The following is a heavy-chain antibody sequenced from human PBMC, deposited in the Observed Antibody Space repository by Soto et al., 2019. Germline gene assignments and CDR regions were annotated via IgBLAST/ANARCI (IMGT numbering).Heavy chain of an antibody. CDR1: GYTFTSYA. Sequence: ASVKVSCKASGYTFTSYAMHWVRQAPGQMLEWMGWINAGNGNTKYSQKFQGRVTITRDTSASTAYMELSSLRSEDTAVYYCARSYNWNPTYYYYYYMDVWGKGTTVTVSS. D-gene: IGHD1-20*01. CDR3: ARSYNWNPTYYYYYYMDV. CDR2: INAGNGNT. V-gene: IGHV1-3*01. J-gene: IGHJ6*03.